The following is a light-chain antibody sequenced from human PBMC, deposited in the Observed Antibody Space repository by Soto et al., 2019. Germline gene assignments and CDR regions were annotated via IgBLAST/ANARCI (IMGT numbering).Light chain of an antibody. CDR2: GDS. CDR3: QSYDISLSVLYV. CDR1: RSNIGAGYD. V-gene: IGLV1-40*01. Sequence: QSVLTQPPSVSGAPGQRVTISCTGSRSNIGAGYDVHWYQQLPGTAPKLLIHGDSNRPSGVPDRFSGSKSGTSASLAITGLQAEDEADYYCQSYDISLSVLYVFGTGTKVTVL. J-gene: IGLJ1*01.